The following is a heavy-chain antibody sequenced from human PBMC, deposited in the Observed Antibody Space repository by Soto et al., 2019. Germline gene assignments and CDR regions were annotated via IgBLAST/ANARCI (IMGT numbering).Heavy chain of an antibody. CDR3: ARRYGSAIDY. CDR2: IYYSGST. D-gene: IGHD1-26*01. J-gene: IGHJ4*02. V-gene: IGHV4-59*08. Sequence: PSETLSLTCPVSGGSISSWYWSWIRQPPGKGLEWIGYIYYSGSTNYNPSLKSRVTISVDTSKNQFSLKLSSVTAADTAVYYCARRYGSAIDYWGQGTLVTVSS. CDR1: GGSISSWY.